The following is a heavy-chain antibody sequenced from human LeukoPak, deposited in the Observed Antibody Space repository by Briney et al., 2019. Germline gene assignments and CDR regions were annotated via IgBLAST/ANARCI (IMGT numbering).Heavy chain of an antibody. CDR3: ASEWELGGYFDY. D-gene: IGHD1-26*01. CDR1: GGSISSSSYY. CDR2: IYYSGST. Sequence: PSETLSLTCTVSGGSISSSSYYWGWIRQPPGKGLEWIGSIYYSGSTYYNPSLKSRVTISVDTPKNQFSLKLSSVTAADTAVYYCASEWELGGYFDYWGQGTLVTVSS. V-gene: IGHV4-39*01. J-gene: IGHJ4*02.